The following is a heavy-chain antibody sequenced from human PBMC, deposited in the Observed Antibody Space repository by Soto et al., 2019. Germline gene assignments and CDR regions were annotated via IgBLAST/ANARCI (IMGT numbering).Heavy chain of an antibody. D-gene: IGHD4-17*01. V-gene: IGHV1-2*02. CDR3: ARANSVTTDFDS. CDR2: INPNSGGT. Sequence: ASVKVSCKASGYTFTGYYIHWVRQAPGQGLEWMGWINPNSGGTYYAQKFQGRVTMTRDTSISTAYMELSRLRFDDTAVYYCARANSVTTDFDSWGQGTLVTVSS. CDR1: GYTFTGYY. J-gene: IGHJ4*02.